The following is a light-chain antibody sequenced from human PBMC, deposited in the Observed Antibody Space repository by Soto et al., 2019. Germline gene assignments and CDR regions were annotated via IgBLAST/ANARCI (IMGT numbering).Light chain of an antibody. CDR3: QQSYSTPRT. Sequence: DIQMTQSPSSLSASIGDRVTITCRAGQSISNYLNWYQQKPGKAPKLLIYAASSLQSGVPSRFSGSGSGTDFNLTISSLQHEDFSTYYCQQSYSTPRTFGQGTKLEIK. CDR2: AAS. V-gene: IGKV1-39*01. J-gene: IGKJ2*01. CDR1: QSISNY.